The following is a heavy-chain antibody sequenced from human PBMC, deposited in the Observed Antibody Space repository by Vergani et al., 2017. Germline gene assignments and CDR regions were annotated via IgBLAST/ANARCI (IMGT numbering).Heavy chain of an antibody. J-gene: IGHJ6*02. V-gene: IGHV3-30*02. D-gene: IGHD4-17*01. CDR1: GFTFSSYG. CDR2: IRYDGSNK. CDR3: ARKHDGDYYYYGMDV. Sequence: QVQLVESGGGVVQPGGSLRLSCAASGFTFSSYGMHWVRQAPGKGLVWVAFIRYDGSNKYYADSVKGRFTISRDNSKNTLYLQMNSLRAEDTAVYYCARKHDGDYYYYGMDVWGQWTTVTVSS.